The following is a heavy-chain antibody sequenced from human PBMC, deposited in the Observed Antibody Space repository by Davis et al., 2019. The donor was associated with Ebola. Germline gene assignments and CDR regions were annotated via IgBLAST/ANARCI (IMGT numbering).Heavy chain of an antibody. CDR3: AKDQHSGWYSSDYYYGMDV. V-gene: IGHV3-13*01. D-gene: IGHD6-19*01. CDR1: GFTFSTYD. Sequence: PGGSLRLSCAASGFTFSTYDMHWVRQVPGKGLEWVSTIGTAGDTYYADSVKGRFTISRNNSKNTLYLQMNSLRAEDTAVYYCAKDQHSGWYSSDYYYGMDVWGQGTTVTVSS. CDR2: IGTAGDT. J-gene: IGHJ6*02.